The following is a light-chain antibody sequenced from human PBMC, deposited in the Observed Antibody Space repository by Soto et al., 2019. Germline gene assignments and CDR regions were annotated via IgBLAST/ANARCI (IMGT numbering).Light chain of an antibody. V-gene: IGLV2-14*01. J-gene: IGLJ3*02. CDR1: SSDVGSYNY. CDR3: RSNTSSSPHV. CDR2: EVS. Sequence: QSALTQPASVSGSPGQSITISCTGTSSDVGSYNYVSWYQQHPGKAPKLMIYEVSNRPSGVSNRFFGSKSGNTASLTISGLQDDDAAYYCYRSNTSSSPHVFGTGTQLTVL.